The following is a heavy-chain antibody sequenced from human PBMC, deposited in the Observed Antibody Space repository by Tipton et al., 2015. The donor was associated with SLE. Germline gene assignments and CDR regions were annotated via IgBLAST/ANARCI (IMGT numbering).Heavy chain of an antibody. J-gene: IGHJ4*02. CDR2: VNGGSGDT. Sequence: QSGAEVKKPGASVRLSCKASGYTFISYYMHWVRQAPGQRLEWMGWVNGGSGDTKYSQKLQGRVTITRDTSASTVYMQLSSLRSEDTAMYYCVRQTIFDSWGQGTLVTVSS. CDR3: VRQTIFDS. CDR1: GYTFISYY. V-gene: IGHV1-3*01.